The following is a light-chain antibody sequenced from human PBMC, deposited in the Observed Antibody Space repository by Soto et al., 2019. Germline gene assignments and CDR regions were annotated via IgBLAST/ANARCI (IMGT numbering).Light chain of an antibody. CDR1: QGISNY. CDR2: AAF. J-gene: IGKJ4*01. V-gene: IGKV1-17*03. CDR3: LQNNSYPLA. Sequence: DIQMTQSTSAMSAAVGDSVTITCRASQGISNYLAWFQQKPGKVPQRLIYAAFSLQSGVPSRFSGSRSGTECTLAIRSLQPEDSATYYCLQNNSYPLASGGWTKLDIQ.